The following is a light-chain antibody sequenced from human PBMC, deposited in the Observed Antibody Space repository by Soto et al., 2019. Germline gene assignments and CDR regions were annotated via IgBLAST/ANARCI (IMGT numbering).Light chain of an antibody. V-gene: IGKV3-11*01. CDR3: QQRGNRPPWT. J-gene: IGKJ1*01. CDR2: DAS. CDR1: QSVDKY. Sequence: EIVMTQSPATLSLSPGERATLSCRASQSVDKYLVWYQQKPGQAPRLLIYDASNRATGIPARFSSSGSGTDFTLTISSLEPEDFAVYYCQQRGNRPPWTFGQGTKVEIK.